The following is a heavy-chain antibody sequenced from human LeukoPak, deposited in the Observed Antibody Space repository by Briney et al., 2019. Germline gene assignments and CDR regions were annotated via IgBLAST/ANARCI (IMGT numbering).Heavy chain of an antibody. Sequence: PGRSLRLSCAASGFTFSSYSMNWVRQAPGKGLEWVSYISSSSSTIYYADSVKGRFTISRDNAKKSLYLQMNSLRDEDTAVYYCARDRDIVVVPPRLDYWGQGTLVTVSS. V-gene: IGHV3-48*02. CDR1: GFTFSSYS. D-gene: IGHD2-2*01. CDR3: ARDRDIVVVPPRLDY. CDR2: ISSSSSTI. J-gene: IGHJ4*02.